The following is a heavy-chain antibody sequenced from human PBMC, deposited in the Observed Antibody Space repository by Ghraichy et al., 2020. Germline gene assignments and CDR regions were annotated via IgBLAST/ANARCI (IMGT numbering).Heavy chain of an antibody. CDR3: VTPTGDSSY. J-gene: IGHJ4*02. V-gene: IGHV3-33*03. CDR1: GFRFSAYG. CDR2: IWYDGSKS. D-gene: IGHD7-27*01. Sequence: GESLNISCAASGFRFSAYGMHWVRQAPGKGLQWVAGIWYDGSKSYYVDSVRGRFFISRDNSEKTLYLQMNSLRADDTAVYYCVTPTGDSSYWGQGTRVIVSS.